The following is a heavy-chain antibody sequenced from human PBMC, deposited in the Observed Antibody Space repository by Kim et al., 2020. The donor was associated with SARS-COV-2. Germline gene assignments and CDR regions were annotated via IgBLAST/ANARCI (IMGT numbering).Heavy chain of an antibody. D-gene: IGHD2-2*01. CDR2: IGTAGDT. V-gene: IGHV3-13*01. J-gene: IGHJ6*03. CDR1: GFTFSSYD. CDR3: ARADIVVVPAAYLRYYYYYMDV. Sequence: GGSLRLSCAASGFTFSSYDMHWVRQATGKGLEWVSAIGTAGDTYYPGSVKGRFTISRENAKNSLYLQMNSLRAGDTAVYYCARADIVVVPAAYLRYYYYYMDVWSKGTTVTVSS.